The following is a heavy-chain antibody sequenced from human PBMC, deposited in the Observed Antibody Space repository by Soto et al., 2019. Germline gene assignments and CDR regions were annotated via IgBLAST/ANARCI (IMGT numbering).Heavy chain of an antibody. V-gene: IGHV3-15*01. CDR2: IKSKADGGII. J-gene: IGHJ4*02. CDR1: GITFSNAW. Sequence: EVQLVESGGGLVKPGGSLRLSCAVSGITFSNAWMTWVRQAPGKGLEWVGLIKSKADGGIIDYAAPVKGRFAISRDDSKYTLYLQMNSLKTEDTAVYYCTTAFEWGQGTLVTVSS. CDR3: TTAFE.